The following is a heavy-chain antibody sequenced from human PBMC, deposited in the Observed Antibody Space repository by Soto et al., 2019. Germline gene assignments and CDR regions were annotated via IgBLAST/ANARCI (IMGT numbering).Heavy chain of an antibody. CDR2: ISHGGSP. Sequence: SETLSLTCAVSGGSVSSGVFSWNWIRQPPGQGLEWIGYISHGGSPHYTPSLRSRVSISVDRSTNVVSLNLTSMTPADTAVYFCARGHYYYAMDVWGQGTTVTVSS. J-gene: IGHJ6*02. V-gene: IGHV4-30-2*01. CDR1: GGSVSSGVFS. CDR3: ARGHYYYAMDV.